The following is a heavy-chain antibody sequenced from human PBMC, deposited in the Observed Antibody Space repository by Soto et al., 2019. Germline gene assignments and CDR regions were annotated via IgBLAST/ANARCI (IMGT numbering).Heavy chain of an antibody. CDR3: ARGQYSSSTEGPGGMDV. CDR2: ISSSSSYI. CDR1: GFTFSSYS. J-gene: IGHJ6*02. D-gene: IGHD6-6*01. V-gene: IGHV3-21*01. Sequence: EVQLVESGGGLVKPGGSLRLSCAASGFTFSSYSMNWVRQAPGKGLEWVSSISSSSSYIYYADSVKGRFTISRDNAKNSLYLQMNSLRAEDTAVYYCARGQYSSSTEGPGGMDVWGQGTTVTVSS.